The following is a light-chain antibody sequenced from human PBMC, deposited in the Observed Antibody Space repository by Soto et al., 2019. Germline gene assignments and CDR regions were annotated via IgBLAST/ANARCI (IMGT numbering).Light chain of an antibody. CDR1: QSISDT. V-gene: IGKV3-15*01. Sequence: VLTQSPATLSVSPGGRATLSCRASQSISDTLAWYQQKPGQAPRLLIHGASTRATGFPARFSGSGSGTDFTLTISSLQSEDFAVYYCQQYNNWPWTFGQGSKVDIK. J-gene: IGKJ1*01. CDR3: QQYNNWPWT. CDR2: GAS.